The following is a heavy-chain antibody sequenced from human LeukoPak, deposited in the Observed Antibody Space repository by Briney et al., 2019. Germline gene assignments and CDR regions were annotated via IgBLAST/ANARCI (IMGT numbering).Heavy chain of an antibody. Sequence: GASVTVSCKASGYTFISYGINWVRQAPGQGLEWMGWISGYNGNTDYAQNPQGRVTMTRDTSTSTAYMELRSLRSYDTAVYSCARELGGAGSYFFPYYGMDVWGQGTTVTVSS. V-gene: IGHV1-18*01. J-gene: IGHJ6*02. CDR2: ISGYNGNT. D-gene: IGHD3-10*01. CDR3: ARELGGAGSYFFPYYGMDV. CDR1: GYTFISYG.